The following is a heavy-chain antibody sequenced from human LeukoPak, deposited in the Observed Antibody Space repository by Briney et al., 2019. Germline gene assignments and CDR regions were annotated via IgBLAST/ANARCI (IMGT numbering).Heavy chain of an antibody. CDR2: IYYSGST. CDR3: ARDLGTIPKAGYYYYGMDV. V-gene: IGHV4-31*03. CDR1: GGSISSGGYY. Sequence: PSQTLSLTCTVSGGSISSGGYYWSWIRQHPGKGLEWIGYIYYSGSTYYNPSLKSRVTISVDTSKNQFSLKLSSVTAADTAVYYCARDLGTIPKAGYYYYGMDVWGQGTTVTVSS. D-gene: IGHD5-12*01. J-gene: IGHJ6*02.